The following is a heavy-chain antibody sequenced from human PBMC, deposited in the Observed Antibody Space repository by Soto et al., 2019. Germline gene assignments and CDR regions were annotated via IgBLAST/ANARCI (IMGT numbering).Heavy chain of an antibody. D-gene: IGHD2-2*01. Sequence: PSETLSLTCTVSGGSISSDYWSWIRQSPGQGLEWIGYIHSRGSTKYNPSLRSRATISLDTSANQFSLKLSSFSAADTAVFYCARHVDCSSTTCYDFDSWGQGTLVTVSS. J-gene: IGHJ4*02. CDR3: ARHVDCSSTTCYDFDS. CDR1: GGSISSDY. CDR2: IHSRGST. V-gene: IGHV4-59*08.